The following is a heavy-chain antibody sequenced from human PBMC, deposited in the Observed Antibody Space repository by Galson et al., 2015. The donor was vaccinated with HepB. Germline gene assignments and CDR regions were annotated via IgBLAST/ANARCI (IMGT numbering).Heavy chain of an antibody. V-gene: IGHV1-46*01. D-gene: IGHD1-1*01. CDR3: ARERGTGTTDY. CDR1: GYTFTSYY. CDR2: INPSGGST. Sequence: QSGAEVKKPGESLKISCKASGYTFTSYYMHWVRQAPGQGLEWMGIINPSGGSTSYAQKFQGRVTMTRDTSTSTVYMELSSLRSEDTAVYYCARERGTGTTDYWGQGTLVTVSS. J-gene: IGHJ4*02.